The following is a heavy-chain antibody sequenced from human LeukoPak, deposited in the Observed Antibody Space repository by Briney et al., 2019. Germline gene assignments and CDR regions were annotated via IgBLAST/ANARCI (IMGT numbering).Heavy chain of an antibody. Sequence: SETLSLTCAVYGGSFSGYYWSWIRQPPGKGLEWIGEINHSGSTNYNPSLKSRVTISVDTSKNRFSLKLSSVTAADTAVYYCARGRRSAYYYGSGSYYRHYYFDYWGQGTLVTVSS. CDR2: INHSGST. D-gene: IGHD3-10*01. J-gene: IGHJ4*02. V-gene: IGHV4-34*01. CDR1: GGSFSGYY. CDR3: ARGRRSAYYYGSGSYYRHYYFDY.